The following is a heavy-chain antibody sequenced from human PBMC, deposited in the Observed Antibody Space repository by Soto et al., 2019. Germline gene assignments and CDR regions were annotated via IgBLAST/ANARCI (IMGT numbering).Heavy chain of an antibody. CDR3: AKERATTTAFDY. J-gene: IGHJ4*02. Sequence: GGSLRLSCAASGFTFSRDGMSWVRQAPGKGLEWVSLITDNGRSTYYADSVKGRFTISRDNTKNTLFLQMNSLRAEDTAVYYCAKERATTTAFDYWGQGALVTVSS. CDR1: GFTFSRDG. D-gene: IGHD4-17*01. V-gene: IGHV3-23*01. CDR2: ITDNGRST.